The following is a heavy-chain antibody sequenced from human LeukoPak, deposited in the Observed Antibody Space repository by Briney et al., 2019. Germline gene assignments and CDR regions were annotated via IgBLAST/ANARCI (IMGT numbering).Heavy chain of an antibody. Sequence: SETLSLTCAVFGGSFSGYYWSWIRQSQEKGLEWIGGMSHTGATNYNPSLKSRVTVSVDTSKKQFSLNQRSVTAADTAVYYCARPAEYSYGRSGWFDPWGQGTLVTVSS. CDR3: ARPAEYSYGRSGWFDP. CDR1: GGSFSGYY. CDR2: MSHTGAT. J-gene: IGHJ5*02. D-gene: IGHD5-18*01. V-gene: IGHV4-34*01.